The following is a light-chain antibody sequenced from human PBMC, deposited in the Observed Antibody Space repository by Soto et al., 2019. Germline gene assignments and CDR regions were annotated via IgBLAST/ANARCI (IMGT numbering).Light chain of an antibody. CDR1: QSVRSSY. CDR2: GAS. CDR3: QQYGSPSWT. J-gene: IGKJ1*01. Sequence: EIVLTQSPGTLSLPPGERATLSCRASQSVRSSYLAWYQQKFGQAPRLLIYGASSRATGIPDRFSGSGSGTDFTLTISRLEPEDFAVYYCQQYGSPSWTFGQGTKVEIK. V-gene: IGKV3-20*01.